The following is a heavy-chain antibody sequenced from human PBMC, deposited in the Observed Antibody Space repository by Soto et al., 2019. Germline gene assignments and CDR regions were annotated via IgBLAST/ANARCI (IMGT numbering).Heavy chain of an antibody. Sequence: QVQLQESGPGLVKPSETLSLTCTVSGGSISSYYWSWIRQPPGKGLEWIGYIYYSGSTNYNPSLXGRVTISVDTXXNXFXXKLSSVTAADTAVYSCAGRPNYYDSSGPPYWYFDLWGRGTLVTVSS. CDR2: IYYSGST. D-gene: IGHD3-22*01. CDR3: AGRPNYYDSSGPPYWYFDL. CDR1: GGSISSYY. V-gene: IGHV4-59*08. J-gene: IGHJ2*01.